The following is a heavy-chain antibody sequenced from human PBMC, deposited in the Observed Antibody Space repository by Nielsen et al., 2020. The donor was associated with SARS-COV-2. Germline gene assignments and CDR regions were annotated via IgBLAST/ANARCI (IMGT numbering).Heavy chain of an antibody. Sequence: SETLSLTCTVSGGSISSGDYYWSWIRQPPGKGLEWIGYIYYSGSTYYNPSLKSRVTISVDTSKNQFSLKLSSVTAADTAVYYCARLYYDFWSGLHTSYYYYMDVWGKGTTVTVSS. CDR1: GGSISSGDYY. CDR3: ARLYYDFWSGLHTSYYYYMDV. D-gene: IGHD3-3*01. CDR2: IYYSGST. J-gene: IGHJ6*03. V-gene: IGHV4-30-4*02.